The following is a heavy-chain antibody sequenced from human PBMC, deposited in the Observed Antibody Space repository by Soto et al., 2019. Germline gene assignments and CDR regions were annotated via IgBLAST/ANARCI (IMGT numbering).Heavy chain of an antibody. CDR2: ISGSGGST. CDR3: APVRVPAAIHYGMDV. V-gene: IGHV3-23*01. Sequence: LRLSCAASGFTFSSYAMSWVRQAPGKGLEWVSAISGSGGSTYYADSVKGRFTISRDNSKNTLYLQMNSLRAEDTAVYYCAPVRVPAAIHYGMDVWGQGTTVTVSS. D-gene: IGHD2-2*01. CDR1: GFTFSSYA. J-gene: IGHJ6*02.